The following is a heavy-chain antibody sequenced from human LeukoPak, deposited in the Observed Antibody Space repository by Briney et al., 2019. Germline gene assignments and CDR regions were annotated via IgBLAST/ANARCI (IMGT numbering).Heavy chain of an antibody. CDR1: GGSFSGYY. CDR3: AIYGSGSYPN. V-gene: IGHV4-34*01. CDR2: INHSGST. D-gene: IGHD3-10*01. J-gene: IGHJ4*02. Sequence: SETLSLTCAVYGGSFSGYYWSWIRQPPGKGLEWIGEINHSGSTNYNPSLKSRVTISVDTSKNQFSLKLSSVTAADTAVYYCAIYGSGSYPNWGQGTLVTVSS.